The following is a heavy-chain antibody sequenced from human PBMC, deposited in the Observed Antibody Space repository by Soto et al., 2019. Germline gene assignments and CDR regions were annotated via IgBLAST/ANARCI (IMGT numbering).Heavy chain of an antibody. CDR2: IWYDGSNK. Sequence: PGGSLRLSCAASGFTFSSYGMHWVRQAPGKGLEWVAVIWYDGSNKYYADSVKGRFTISRDNSKNTLYLQMNSLRAEDTAVYYCAKAGDYSYFDYWGQGTLVTVSS. CDR3: AKAGDYSYFDY. D-gene: IGHD2-21*01. J-gene: IGHJ4*02. CDR1: GFTFSSYG. V-gene: IGHV3-33*06.